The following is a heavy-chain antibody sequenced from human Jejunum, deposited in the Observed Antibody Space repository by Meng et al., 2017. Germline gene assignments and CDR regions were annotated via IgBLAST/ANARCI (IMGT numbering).Heavy chain of an antibody. V-gene: IGHV3-11*01. CDR2: ISGSGNTI. CDR1: GFTFSDYY. Sequence: GGSLRLSCAASGFTFSDYYMSWIRQAPGKGLEWVSYISGSGNTIYDADSVKGRFTISRDNAKNSLFLQMNSLRAEDTAIYYCARYVGNAWGIFDWGQGTLVNGAS. J-gene: IGHJ4*02. CDR3: ARYVGNAWGIFD. D-gene: IGHD3-16*01.